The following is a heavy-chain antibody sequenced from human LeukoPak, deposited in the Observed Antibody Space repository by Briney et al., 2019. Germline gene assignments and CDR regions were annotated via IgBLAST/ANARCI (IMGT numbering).Heavy chain of an antibody. D-gene: IGHD4-17*01. CDR1: GGSISSGGYY. CDR3: ARGDLSGDYFDY. J-gene: IGHJ4*02. Sequence: SETLSLTCTVSGGSISSGGYYWSWIRQHPGKGLEWFGYIYYSGSTYYNPSLKSRVAISVDTSKSQFSLKLSSVTAADTAVYYCARGDLSGDYFDYWGQGTLVTVSS. CDR2: IYYSGST. V-gene: IGHV4-31*03.